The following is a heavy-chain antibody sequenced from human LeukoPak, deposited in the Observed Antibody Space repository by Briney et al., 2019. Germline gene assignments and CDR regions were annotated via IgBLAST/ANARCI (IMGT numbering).Heavy chain of an antibody. Sequence: ASVKVSCKASGYTFTGYYMHWVRQAPGQGLEWMGWINPNSGGTNYAQKFQGRVTMTRDTSISTAYMELSRLRSDDTAVYYCAREYKGSWVGFGYWGQGTLVTVSS. CDR1: GYTFTGYY. D-gene: IGHD1-26*01. V-gene: IGHV1-2*02. CDR2: INPNSGGT. J-gene: IGHJ4*02. CDR3: AREYKGSWVGFGY.